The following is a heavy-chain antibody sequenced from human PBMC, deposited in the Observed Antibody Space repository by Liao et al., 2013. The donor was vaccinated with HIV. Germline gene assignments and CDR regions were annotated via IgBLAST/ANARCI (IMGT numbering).Heavy chain of an antibody. J-gene: IGHJ6*03. CDR1: GGSISSSSYY. D-gene: IGHD3-3*01. Sequence: QLQLQESGPGLVKPSETLSLTCTVSGGSISSSSYYWGWIRQPPGKGLEWIGSIYYSGSTYYNPSLKSRVTISVDTSKNQFSLKLSSVTAADTAVYYCARGNWGFWXGHYYYMDVWGKGTTVTVSS. V-gene: IGHV4-39*07. CDR2: IYYSGST. CDR3: ARGNWGFWXGHYYYMDV.